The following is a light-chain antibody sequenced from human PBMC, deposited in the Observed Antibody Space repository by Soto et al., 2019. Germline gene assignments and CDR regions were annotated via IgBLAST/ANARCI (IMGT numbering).Light chain of an antibody. CDR2: KAS. CDR3: QQYGSLSWT. V-gene: IGKV1-5*03. J-gene: IGKJ1*01. Sequence: DIQMTQSPSTLSGSVVDRVTITCLASQTISSWLAWYQQKPGKAPKLLIYKASTLKSGVPSRFSGSGSGTDFTLTISRLEPEDFAVYYCQQYGSLSWTFGQGTKVDI. CDR1: QTISSW.